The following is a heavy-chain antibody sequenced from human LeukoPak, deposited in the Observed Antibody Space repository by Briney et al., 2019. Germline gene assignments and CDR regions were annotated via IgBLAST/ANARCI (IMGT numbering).Heavy chain of an antibody. CDR1: GFSFSSHG. CDR3: ARGGASRPDY. V-gene: IGHV3-23*01. CDR2: IIGGAGST. D-gene: IGHD6-6*01. J-gene: IGHJ4*02. Sequence: GGSLRLSCAASGFSFSSHGMSWVRQAPGKGLEWVSGIIGGAGSTYYADSVKGRFTISRDNAKNSLYLQMNTLRAEDTAVYYCARGGASRPDYWGRGTLVSVSS.